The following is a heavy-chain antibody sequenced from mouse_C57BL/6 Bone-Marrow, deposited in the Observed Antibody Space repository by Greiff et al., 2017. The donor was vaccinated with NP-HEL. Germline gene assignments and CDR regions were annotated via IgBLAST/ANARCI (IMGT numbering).Heavy chain of an antibody. J-gene: IGHJ3*01. V-gene: IGHV1-80*01. CDR1: GYAFSSYW. D-gene: IGHD2-10*02. CDR2: IYPGDGDT. CDR3: AREEYGPWFAY. Sequence: LQQSGASVKISCKASGYAFSSYWMNWVKQRPGKGLEWIGQIYPGDGDTNYNGKFKGKATLTADKSSSTAYMQLSSLTSEDSAVYFCAREEYGPWFAYWGQGTLVTVSA.